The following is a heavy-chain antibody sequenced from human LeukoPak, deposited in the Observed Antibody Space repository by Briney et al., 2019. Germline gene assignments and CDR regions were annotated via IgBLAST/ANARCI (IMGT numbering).Heavy chain of an antibody. D-gene: IGHD3-22*01. Sequence: ASVKDLLKASGYTFTGYYNHWVRQAPGQGLEWMGWINPNSGGTNYAQKFQGRVTMTRESSISTAYMELSRLRSDDTAVYYCARDGVGYYDNSGYYYFQHWGHGDPFTVSS. J-gene: IGHJ1*01. V-gene: IGHV1-2*02. CDR3: ARDGVGYYDNSGYYYFQH. CDR2: INPNSGGT. CDR1: GYTFTGYY.